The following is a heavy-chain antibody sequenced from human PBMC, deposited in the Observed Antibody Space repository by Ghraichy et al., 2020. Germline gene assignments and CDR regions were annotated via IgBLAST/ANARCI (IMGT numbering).Heavy chain of an antibody. CDR1: GGSFSGYY. V-gene: IGHV4-34*01. Sequence: SQTLSLTCAVYGGSFSGYYWSWIRQPPGKGLEWIGEINHSGSTNYNPSLKSRVTISVDTSKNQFSLKLSSVTAADTAVYYCARSMVRGVITTLRWFDPWGQGTLVTVSS. D-gene: IGHD3-10*01. CDR3: ARSMVRGVITTLRWFDP. J-gene: IGHJ5*02. CDR2: INHSGST.